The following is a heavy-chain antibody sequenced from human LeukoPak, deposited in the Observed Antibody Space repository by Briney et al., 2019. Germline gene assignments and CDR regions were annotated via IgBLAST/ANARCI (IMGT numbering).Heavy chain of an antibody. CDR1: GYTFTGYY. V-gene: IGHV3-21*01. Sequence: SCKASGYTFTGYYMHWVRQAPGKGLKWVSSIGPSGSYGYYADSVEGRFTISRDNARNSLFLQMNSLRAEDTALYYCVRQTQSSGLEYWGQGTLVTVPS. CDR2: IGPSGSYG. CDR3: VRQTQSSGLEY. J-gene: IGHJ4*02. D-gene: IGHD6-19*01.